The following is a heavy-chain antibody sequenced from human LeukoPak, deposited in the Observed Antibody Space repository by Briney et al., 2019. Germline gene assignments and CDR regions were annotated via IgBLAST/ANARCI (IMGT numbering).Heavy chain of an antibody. V-gene: IGHV3-7*01. J-gene: IGHJ4*02. D-gene: IGHD6-13*01. CDR3: TREAAAGIDY. CDR1: GFTFSTYW. CDR2: IKQDGSEK. Sequence: GESLKISCAASGFTFSTYWMSWVRQAPGKGLEWVANIKQDGSEKYYLDSVKGRFTISRDNAKNSLYLQMNSLRAEDTAVYFCTREAAAGIDYWGQGTLVTASS.